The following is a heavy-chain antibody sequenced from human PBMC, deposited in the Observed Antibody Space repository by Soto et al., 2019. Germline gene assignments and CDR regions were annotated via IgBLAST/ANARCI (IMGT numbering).Heavy chain of an antibody. CDR1: GFSFRYYA. CDR2: ISGSGGST. D-gene: IGHD5-12*01. Sequence: GGSLRLSCAAPGFSFRYYAMSWVRQAPGKGLEWVSAISGSGGSTFYADSVKGRLTISRDNSKNTLYLQMNSLRAEDTAIYYCAKKREQLVASYYFDSWGQGTLVTVSS. V-gene: IGHV3-23*01. CDR3: AKKREQLVASYYFDS. J-gene: IGHJ4*02.